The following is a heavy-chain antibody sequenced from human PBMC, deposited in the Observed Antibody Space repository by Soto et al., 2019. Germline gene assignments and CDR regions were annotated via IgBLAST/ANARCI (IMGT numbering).Heavy chain of an antibody. D-gene: IGHD3-10*01. CDR3: ARARLSNGDPNIYFFYGLDV. CDR2: IVPIYGTR. V-gene: IGHV1-69*01. J-gene: IGHJ6*02. Sequence: QVQLVQSGAEVKKPGSSVKVSCKASGGTFSRYAFSWVRQAPGQGLEWMGGIVPIYGTRGFAQKFQGRLTITADEPTRTAYMELSSLRSEDTAVYYCARARLSNGDPNIYFFYGLDVWGQGTTITVSS. CDR1: GGTFSRYA.